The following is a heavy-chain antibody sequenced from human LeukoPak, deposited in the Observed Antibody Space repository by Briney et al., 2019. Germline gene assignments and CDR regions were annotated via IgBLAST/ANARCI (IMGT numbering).Heavy chain of an antibody. V-gene: IGHV1-8*02. CDR3: ARGMFRLAAGPVPSYY. D-gene: IGHD6-6*01. J-gene: IGHJ4*02. CDR1: GYTFTGYY. CDR2: INPNSGNT. Sequence: GASVKVSCKASGYTFTGYYMHWVRQAPGQGLEWMGWINPNSGNTGYAQKFQGRVTMTRNTSISTAYMELSSLRSEDTAVYYCARGMFRLAAGPVPSYYWGQGTLVTVSS.